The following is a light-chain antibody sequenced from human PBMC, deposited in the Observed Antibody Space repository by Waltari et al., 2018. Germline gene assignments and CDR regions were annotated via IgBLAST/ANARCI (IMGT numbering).Light chain of an antibody. CDR2: RNN. J-gene: IGLJ3*02. CDR3: ATWDGSLTAWV. V-gene: IGLV1-47*01. Sequence: QSVLTQPPSASGTPGQRVTISCSGGTSNIGRNYVYWYQQFPGTAPKLLVYRNNEWPSGVPDRISGSKSGTSASLAISGLRSEDEADYYCATWDGSLTAWVFGGGTKLTVL. CDR1: TSNIGRNY.